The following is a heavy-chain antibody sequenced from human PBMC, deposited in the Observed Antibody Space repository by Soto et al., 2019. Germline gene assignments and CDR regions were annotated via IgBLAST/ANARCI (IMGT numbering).Heavy chain of an antibody. Sequence: SETLSLTCAVSGGSISSGGYSWTWIRQPPGKGLEWIGYVHHTGSTTYNPSLKTRVNISVDRPNNQFFLTLTSATAADSAIYYCARGLWNDVFQYWGRGILVTVSS. CDR1: GGSISSGGYS. D-gene: IGHD1-1*01. J-gene: IGHJ1*01. CDR3: ARGLWNDVFQY. CDR2: VHHTGST. V-gene: IGHV4-30-2*01.